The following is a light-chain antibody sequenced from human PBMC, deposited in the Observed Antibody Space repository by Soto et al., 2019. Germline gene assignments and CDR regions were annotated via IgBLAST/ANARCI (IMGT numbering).Light chain of an antibody. V-gene: IGLV2-8*01. CDR2: EVD. CDR1: NRDVGAYKY. CDR3: AAHAGGNTWL. Sequence: QSVLTQPPSASGSPGQSLTISCKGSNRDVGAYKYVSWYQQRPGTAPKMIIFEVDKRPSGVPNRFSGSRSGDTASLTVSGLQTEDEGFYYCAAHAGGNTWLFGGGTKVTVL. J-gene: IGLJ3*02.